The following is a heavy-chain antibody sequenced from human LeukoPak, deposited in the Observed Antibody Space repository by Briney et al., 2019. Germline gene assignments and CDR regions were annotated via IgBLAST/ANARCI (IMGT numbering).Heavy chain of an antibody. V-gene: IGHV3-15*01. J-gene: IGHJ4*02. Sequence: ETLSLTCTVSGGSISSYYWSWIRQPPGKGLEWVGRIKSKTDGGTTDYAAPVKGRFTISRDDSKNTLYLQMNSLKTEDTAVYYCTTDVGIAVAGRVDYWGQGTLVTVSS. CDR3: TTDVGIAVAGRVDY. D-gene: IGHD6-19*01. CDR2: IKSKTDGGTT. CDR1: GGSISSYY.